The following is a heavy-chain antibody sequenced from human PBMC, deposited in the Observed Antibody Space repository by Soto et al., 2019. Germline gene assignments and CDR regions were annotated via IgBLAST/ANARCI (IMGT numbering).Heavy chain of an antibody. V-gene: IGHV3-30-3*01. J-gene: IGHJ4*01. Sequence: LRLSCAGSGFTFSDHAIHWVRQGLGKGLEWLAVISHDGTKEFYADSVRGRFTISKDNSKNTLYLHMNSLRAEDTAVYYCARGGQIGYCSGGSCFIVDYWGHGTLVTVSS. D-gene: IGHD2-15*01. CDR1: GFTFSDHA. CDR2: ISHDGTKE. CDR3: ARGGQIGYCSGGSCFIVDY.